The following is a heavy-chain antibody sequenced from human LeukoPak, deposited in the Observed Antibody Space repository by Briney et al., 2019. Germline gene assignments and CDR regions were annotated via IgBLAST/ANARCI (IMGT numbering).Heavy chain of an antibody. V-gene: IGHV3-48*04. CDR3: AKDRSRGDDDY. J-gene: IGHJ4*02. CDR2: ISSTATSI. Sequence: GGSLRLSCAASEFTFSSYSMSWVRQAPGKGLEWVSYISSTATSIYYADSVKGRFTVSRDNAKNSLYLQMNSLRAEDTAVYYCAKDRSRGDDDYWGQGTLVTVSS. CDR1: EFTFSSYS.